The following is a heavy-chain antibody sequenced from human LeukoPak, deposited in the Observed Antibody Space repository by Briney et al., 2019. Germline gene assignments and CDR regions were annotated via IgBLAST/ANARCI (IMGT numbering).Heavy chain of an antibody. CDR2: ISYDGNTK. CDR1: GFTFSSYA. CDR3: ARPEMVSSTNDAFDI. D-gene: IGHD2-2*01. J-gene: IGHJ3*02. Sequence: GGSLRLSCAASGFTFSSYAMRWVRQAPGKGLEWMAAISYDGNTKYYADSVKGRFTISSDNSKNTLSLQMNSLRAEDTAVYYCARPEMVSSTNDAFDIWGQATMVTVSS. V-gene: IGHV3-30*01.